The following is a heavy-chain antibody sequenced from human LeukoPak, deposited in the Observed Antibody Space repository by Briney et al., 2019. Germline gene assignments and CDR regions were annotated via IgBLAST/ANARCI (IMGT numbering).Heavy chain of an antibody. CDR3: AKKGRQLWLSFDY. J-gene: IGHJ4*02. CDR2: INHSGST. CDR1: GGSFSGYY. D-gene: IGHD5-18*01. V-gene: IGHV4-34*01. Sequence: PSETLSFTCAVYGGSFSGYYWSWIRQPPGKGLEWIGEINHSGSTNYNPSLKSRVTISVNTSKNQFSLKLSSVTAADTAVYYCAKKGRQLWLSFDYWGQGTLVTVSS.